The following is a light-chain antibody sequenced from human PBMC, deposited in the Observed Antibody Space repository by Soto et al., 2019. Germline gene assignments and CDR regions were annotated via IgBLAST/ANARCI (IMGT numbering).Light chain of an antibody. V-gene: IGKV1-9*01. CDR1: QDVSRS. J-gene: IGKJ4*01. CDR2: AAS. CDR3: QQLWTYPLT. Sequence: DTQLTQSPSFLSASVGDRVTITCRASQDVSRSVGWYQQKPGKAPKLLISAASTLHSGVPSRFSGSGSGTDFTLTISSLQPEDSATYYCQQLWTYPLTFGGGTKVEI.